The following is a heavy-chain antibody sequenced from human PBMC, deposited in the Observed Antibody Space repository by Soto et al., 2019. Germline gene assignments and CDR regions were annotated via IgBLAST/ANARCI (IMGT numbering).Heavy chain of an antibody. CDR3: AAHWVSPAYYFDY. CDR2: IYYSGST. D-gene: IGHD3-16*01. CDR1: GGSISSYY. Sequence: SEHLSLTCTVSGGSISSYYWSWIRQPPGKGLEWIGYIYYSGSTNYNPSLKSRVTISVDTSKNQFSLKLSSVTAADTAVYYCAAHWVSPAYYFDYWGQGTLVTVSS. V-gene: IGHV4-59*01. J-gene: IGHJ4*02.